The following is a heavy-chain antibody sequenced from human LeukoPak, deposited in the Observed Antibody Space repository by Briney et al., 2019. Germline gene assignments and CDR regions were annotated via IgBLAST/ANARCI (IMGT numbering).Heavy chain of an antibody. CDR1: GYTFTSYG. J-gene: IGHJ6*02. CDR3: ARDRGYSSSYKYYYGMDV. V-gene: IGHV1-18*01. D-gene: IGHD6-13*01. CDR2: ISAYNGNT. Sequence: GASVKVSCKASGYTFTSYGISWVRQAPGQGLEWMGWISAYNGNTNYAQKLQGRVTMTTDTSTSTAYMELRSLRSDDTAVYYCARDRGYSSSYKYYYGMDVWGQGTTVTVSS.